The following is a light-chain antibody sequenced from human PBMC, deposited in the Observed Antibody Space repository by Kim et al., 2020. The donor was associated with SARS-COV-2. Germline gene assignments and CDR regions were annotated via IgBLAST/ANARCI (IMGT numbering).Light chain of an antibody. CDR2: QAS. V-gene: IGLV3-1*01. Sequence: SVAREETASMPCSGFKLGDKFASWYHRKPSQFPVLVICQASKRPSGIPERFSGSNSGNTATLTISGTQAMDEADYYCQAWDSSTVFGTGTKVTVL. J-gene: IGLJ1*01. CDR1: KLGDKF. CDR3: QAWDSSTV.